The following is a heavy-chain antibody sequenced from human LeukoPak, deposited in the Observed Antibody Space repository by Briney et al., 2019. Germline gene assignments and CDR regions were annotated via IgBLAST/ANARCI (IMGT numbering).Heavy chain of an antibody. J-gene: IGHJ4*02. Sequence: SVKVSCKASGGTFSSYAISWVRQAPGQGLEWMERIIPIFGTANYAQKFQGRVTITTDESTSTAYMELSSLRSEDTAVYYCAREIRGSDAYFDYWGQGTLVTVSS. D-gene: IGHD3-10*01. CDR1: GGTFSSYA. V-gene: IGHV1-69*05. CDR2: IIPIFGTA. CDR3: AREIRGSDAYFDY.